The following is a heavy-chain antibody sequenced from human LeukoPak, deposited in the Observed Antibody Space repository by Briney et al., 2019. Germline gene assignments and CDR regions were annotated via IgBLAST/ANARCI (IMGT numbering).Heavy chain of an antibody. D-gene: IGHD3-3*01. CDR3: ARSAAEWLGFYFDY. CDR2: IYTSGST. V-gene: IGHV4-61*02. CDR1: GGSISSGSYY. Sequence: SETLSLTCTVSGGSISSGSYYWSWIRQPAGKGLEWIGRIYTSGSTNYNPSLKSRVTISVDTSKNQFSLKLSSVTAADTAVYYCARSAAEWLGFYFDYWGQGTLVTVSS. J-gene: IGHJ4*02.